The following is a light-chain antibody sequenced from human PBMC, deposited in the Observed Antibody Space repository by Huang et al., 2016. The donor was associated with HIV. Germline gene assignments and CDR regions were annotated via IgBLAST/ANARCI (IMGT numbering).Light chain of an antibody. CDR2: WAS. Sequence: DIVMTQSPDSLAVSVGERATITCVSSQSVLSPSNNRNHLAWYQQKPRQPPKLLIYWASTRESGVPDRFRGSGSATDFSLTIDNLQAEDVALYFCQQYYSIPGFGQGTYVEV. CDR1: QSVLSPSNNRNH. V-gene: IGKV4-1*01. CDR3: QQYYSIPG. J-gene: IGKJ2*03.